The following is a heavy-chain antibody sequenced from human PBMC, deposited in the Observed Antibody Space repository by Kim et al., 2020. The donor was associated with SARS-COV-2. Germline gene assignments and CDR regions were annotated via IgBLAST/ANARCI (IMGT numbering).Heavy chain of an antibody. D-gene: IGHD6-19*01. J-gene: IGHJ4*02. V-gene: IGHV3-23*01. CDR2: ISGSGGST. CDR3: AKDIEEWLAPIDY. CDR1: GLTFSSYA. Sequence: GGSLRLSCAASGLTFSSYAMSWVRQAPGKGLEWVSGISGSGGSTYYADSVKGRFTMSRDNSKNTLYLQMNSLRAEDTAVYYCAKDIEEWLAPIDYWGQGTLVTVSS.